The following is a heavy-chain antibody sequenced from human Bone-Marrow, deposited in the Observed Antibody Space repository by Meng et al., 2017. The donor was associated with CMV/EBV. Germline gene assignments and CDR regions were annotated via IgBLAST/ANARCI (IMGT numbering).Heavy chain of an antibody. CDR2: MNPHGSER. Sequence: GGSLRLSCEVSGFTLTDYWMDWVRQAPGKGLEWVANMNPHGSERNYVDSVKGRFITSRDSAKNSLYLQLNSLRVEDTAVYYCSRGNSGLDSWGQGTLVTVSS. V-gene: IGHV3-7*01. CDR3: SRGNSGLDS. CDR1: GFTLTDYW. J-gene: IGHJ5*01.